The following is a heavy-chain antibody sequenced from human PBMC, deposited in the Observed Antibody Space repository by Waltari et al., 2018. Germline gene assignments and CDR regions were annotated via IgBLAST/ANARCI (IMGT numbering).Heavy chain of an antibody. Sequence: QVQLQESGPGLVKPSETLSLPCTVSGGSISRYYWSWLRQPAGKGLEWIGRIYTSGSTNYNPSLKSRVTISVDKSKNQFSLKLSSVTAADTAVYYCAREHKYQLLWDYYGMDVWGQGTTVTVSS. CDR2: IYTSGST. V-gene: IGHV4-4*07. J-gene: IGHJ6*02. CDR1: GGSISRYY. D-gene: IGHD2-2*01. CDR3: AREHKYQLLWDYYGMDV.